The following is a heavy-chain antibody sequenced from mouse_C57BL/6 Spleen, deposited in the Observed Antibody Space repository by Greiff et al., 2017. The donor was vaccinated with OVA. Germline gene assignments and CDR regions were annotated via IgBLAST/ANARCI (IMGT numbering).Heavy chain of an antibody. D-gene: IGHD1-3*01. CDR1: GFTFSSYA. Sequence: EVKVVESGGGLVKPGGSLKLSCAASGFTFSSYAMSWVRQTPEKRLEWVATISDGGSYTYYPDNVKGRFTISRDNAKNNLYLQMSHLKSEDTAMYYCARDQVYWYFDVWGTGTTVTVSS. V-gene: IGHV5-4*01. J-gene: IGHJ1*03. CDR3: ARDQVYWYFDV. CDR2: ISDGGSYT.